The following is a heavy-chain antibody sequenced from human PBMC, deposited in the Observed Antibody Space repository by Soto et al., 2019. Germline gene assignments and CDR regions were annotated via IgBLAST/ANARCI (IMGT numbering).Heavy chain of an antibody. J-gene: IGHJ6*02. V-gene: IGHV4-39*01. CDR2: IYYSGST. CDR1: GGSISSSSYY. Sequence: PSETLSLTCTVSGGSISSSSYYWGWIRQPPGKGLEWIGSIYYSGSTYYNPSLKSRVTISVDTSKNQFSLKLSSVTAADTAVYYCARHGADRPVDVWGQGPTVNVSS. D-gene: IGHD3-10*01. CDR3: ARHGADRPVDV.